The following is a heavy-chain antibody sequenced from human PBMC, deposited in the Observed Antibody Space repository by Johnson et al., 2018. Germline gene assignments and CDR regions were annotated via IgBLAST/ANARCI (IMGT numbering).Heavy chain of an antibody. Sequence: QVQLQEAGPGLVEPSETLSLICTVSGVSLSLHQWNWIRQPPGKGREWIGVIYESGGPNYNPSLTSLVTISLGASKNQFSRKLSSVTAADTAVDYCARESFSITAGNDGFDIWGQGTMVTVSS. CDR1: GVSLSLHQ. CDR3: ARESFSITAGNDGFDI. V-gene: IGHV4-59*11. CDR2: IYESGGP. D-gene: IGHD6-13*01. J-gene: IGHJ3*02.